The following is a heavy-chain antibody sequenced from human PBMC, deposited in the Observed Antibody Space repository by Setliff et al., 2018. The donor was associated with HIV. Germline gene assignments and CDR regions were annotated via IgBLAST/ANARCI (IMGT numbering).Heavy chain of an antibody. D-gene: IGHD4-17*01. CDR1: GYTFTSYY. J-gene: IGHJ6*03. Sequence: ASVKVSCKASGYTFTSYYMHWVRQAPGQGLEWMGIINPSGGSTGYAQKFQGRVTMTRDTSTSTVYMELSSLRSEDTAVYYCARGPTTVTNYYYYYMDVWGKGTTVTVSS. CDR2: INPSGGST. V-gene: IGHV1-46*01. CDR3: ARGPTTVTNYYYYYMDV.